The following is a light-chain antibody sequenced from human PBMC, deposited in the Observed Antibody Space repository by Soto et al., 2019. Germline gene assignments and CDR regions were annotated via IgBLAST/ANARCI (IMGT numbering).Light chain of an antibody. CDR3: PPRYSTPLT. Sequence: DIQMTQSPSSLSASVGDRVSITCRASQSIINFLNWYQQKPGKAPKLLMSAASSLQIGVPAMFSVSRYGTDFTLTILSLKPEDFSTYYSPPRYSTPLTFGGGTKVAIK. CDR2: AAS. J-gene: IGKJ4*01. V-gene: IGKV1-39*01. CDR1: QSIINF.